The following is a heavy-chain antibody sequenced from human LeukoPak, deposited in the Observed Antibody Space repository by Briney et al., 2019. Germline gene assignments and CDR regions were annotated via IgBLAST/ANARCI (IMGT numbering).Heavy chain of an antibody. CDR3: ARDGAAATDYAFDI. CDR1: GFTFSSYA. CDR2: ISSSSSYI. J-gene: IGHJ3*02. Sequence: GGSLRLSCAASGFTFSSYAMSWVRQAPGKGLEWVSSISSSSSYIYYADSVKGRFTISRDNAKNSLYLQMNSLRAEDTAVYYCARDGAAATDYAFDIWGQGTMVTVSS. D-gene: IGHD6-25*01. V-gene: IGHV3-21*01.